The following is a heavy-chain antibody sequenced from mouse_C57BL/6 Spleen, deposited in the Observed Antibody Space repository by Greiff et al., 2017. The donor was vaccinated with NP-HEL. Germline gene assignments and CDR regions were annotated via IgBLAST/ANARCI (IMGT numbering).Heavy chain of an antibody. V-gene: IGHV5-17*01. CDR3: ARRVYYYGSSGAMDY. CDR1: GFTFSDYG. D-gene: IGHD1-1*01. Sequence: EVMLVESGGGLVKPGGSLKLSCAASGFTFSDYGMHWVRQAPEKGLEWVAYISSGSSTIYYADTVKGRFTISRDNAKNTLFLQMTSLRSEDTAMYYCARRVYYYGSSGAMDYWGQGTSVTVSS. CDR2: ISSGSSTI. J-gene: IGHJ4*01.